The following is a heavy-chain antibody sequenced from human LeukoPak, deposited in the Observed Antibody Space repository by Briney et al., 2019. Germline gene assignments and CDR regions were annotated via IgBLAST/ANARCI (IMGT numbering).Heavy chain of an antibody. CDR2: IYSSGST. J-gene: IGHJ6*03. D-gene: IGHD1-26*01. CDR1: GFTVSSNY. Sequence: GGSLRLSCAVSGFTVSSNYMSWVRQAPGKGLEWVSVIYSSGSTYYADSVKGRFTISRDNSKNTLYLQMNSLRAEDTAVYYCAKAGSYTQFYYYYYYMDVWGKGTTVTVSS. CDR3: AKAGSYTQFYYYYYYMDV. V-gene: IGHV3-66*01.